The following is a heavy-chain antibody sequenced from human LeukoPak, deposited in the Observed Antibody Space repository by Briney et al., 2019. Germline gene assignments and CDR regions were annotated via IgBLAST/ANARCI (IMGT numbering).Heavy chain of an antibody. D-gene: IGHD6-13*01. V-gene: IGHV3-33*06. CDR3: AKEGEYSSSWYEPYFDY. CDR2: IWYDGSNK. J-gene: IGHJ4*02. Sequence: QAGGSLRLSCAASGYTFSSYGMHWVRQAPGKGLEWVAVIWYDGSNKYYADSVKGRFTISGDNSKNTLYLQMNSLRAEDTAVYYCAKEGEYSSSWYEPYFDYWGQGTLVTVSS. CDR1: GYTFSSYG.